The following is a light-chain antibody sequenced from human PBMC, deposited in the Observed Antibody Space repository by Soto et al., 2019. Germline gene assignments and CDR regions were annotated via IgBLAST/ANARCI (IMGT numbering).Light chain of an antibody. V-gene: IGKV3-11*01. CDR2: DAS. Sequence: EIVLTQSPATLSLSPGERATLSCRASQNVSTYLAWYQQKPGQAPRLLIYDASNRPIGKPARLSGSGSGTSFSLTISSQVTENFAVYSCQQRTNWLTFGLVTKVDIK. J-gene: IGKJ3*01. CDR1: QNVSTY. CDR3: QQRTNWLT.